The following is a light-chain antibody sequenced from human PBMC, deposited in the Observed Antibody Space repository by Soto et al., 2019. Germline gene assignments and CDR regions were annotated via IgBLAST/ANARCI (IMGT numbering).Light chain of an antibody. Sequence: EIVMTQSPGTLSVSPGERATLSCRASQSVRSNFAWYQQKPGQSPRLLIEGASTRATGIPATFSGSGSGTEFTLTISSLQSEDFAVYYCQQYNYWPPTFGQGTKVEIK. CDR2: GAS. CDR3: QQYNYWPPT. J-gene: IGKJ1*01. CDR1: QSVRSN. V-gene: IGKV3-15*01.